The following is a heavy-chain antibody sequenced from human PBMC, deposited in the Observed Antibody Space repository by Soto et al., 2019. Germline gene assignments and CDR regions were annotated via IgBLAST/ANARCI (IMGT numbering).Heavy chain of an antibody. CDR1: GFTFTGSA. D-gene: IGHD3-22*01. CDR2: IVVGSGNT. CDR3: AAASYTYYYDSSEDAFDI. J-gene: IGHJ3*02. V-gene: IGHV1-58*01. Sequence: VASVKVSCKASGFTFTGSAVQWVRQARGQRLEWIGWIVVGSGNTNYAQKFQERVTITRDMATSTAYMELSSLRSEDTAVYYCAAASYTYYYDSSEDAFDIWGQGTMVTVSS.